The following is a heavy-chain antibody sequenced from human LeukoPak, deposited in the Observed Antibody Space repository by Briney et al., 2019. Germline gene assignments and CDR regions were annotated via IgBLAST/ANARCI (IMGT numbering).Heavy chain of an antibody. CDR3: AKGAGELLPTPFDY. V-gene: IGHV3-30-3*01. J-gene: IGHJ4*02. Sequence: GGSLGLSCAASGFTFSSYAMHWVRQAPGKGLEWVAVISYDGSNKYYADSVKGRFTISRDNAKNSLYLQMNSLRAEDTALYYCAKGAGELLPTPFDYWGQGTLVTVSS. D-gene: IGHD3-10*01. CDR1: GFTFSSYA. CDR2: ISYDGSNK.